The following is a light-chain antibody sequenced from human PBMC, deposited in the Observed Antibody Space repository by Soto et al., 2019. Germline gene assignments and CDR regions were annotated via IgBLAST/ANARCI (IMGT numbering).Light chain of an antibody. CDR3: QQYNSYRT. CDR2: KAS. CDR1: QSISSW. V-gene: IGKV1-5*03. J-gene: IGKJ1*01. Sequence: DIQMTQSPSTLSASVGDRVTITCRVSQSISSWLACYQQKPGKAPKLLIYKASSLETGVPSRFSGSGSGTEFTLTISSPQPDDFSTYYCQQYNSYRTFGQGNKVEIK.